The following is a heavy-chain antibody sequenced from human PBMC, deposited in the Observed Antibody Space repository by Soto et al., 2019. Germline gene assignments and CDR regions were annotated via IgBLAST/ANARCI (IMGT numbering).Heavy chain of an antibody. CDR3: ARANGDFDY. CDR1: GYTFTSYD. J-gene: IGHJ4*02. Sequence: QVQLVQSGAEVKKPGASVKVSCKASGYTFTSYDINWVRQATGQGLEWMGWMNLNSGYTGSAQKFQGRVTMTRSNSRRTAYMELSSLTSEDTAVYCCARANGDFDYWGQGTLVTVSS. CDR2: MNLNSGYT. D-gene: IGHD4-17*01. V-gene: IGHV1-8*01.